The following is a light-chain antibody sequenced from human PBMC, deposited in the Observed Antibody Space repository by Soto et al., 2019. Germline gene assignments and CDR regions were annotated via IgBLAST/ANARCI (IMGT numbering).Light chain of an antibody. CDR1: SSDIGGYNY. J-gene: IGLJ1*01. CDR3: SSYTSRRPLYV. Sequence: QSVLTQPASVSGSPGQSITVSCTGTSSDIGGYNYVSWYQQHPGKAPKLMVYEVTNRPSGVSDRFSGSKSGNPASLTISGLPADHEGSSYCSSYTSRRPLYVFGTGTKLTVL. V-gene: IGLV2-14*01. CDR2: EVT.